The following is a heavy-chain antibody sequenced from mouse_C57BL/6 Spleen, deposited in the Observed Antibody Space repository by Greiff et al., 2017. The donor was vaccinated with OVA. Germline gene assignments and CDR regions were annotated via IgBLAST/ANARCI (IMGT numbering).Heavy chain of an antibody. CDR3: ARKSDGYYDYFDY. D-gene: IGHD2-3*01. Sequence: QVQLKQPGAELVMPGASVKLSCKASGYTFTSYWMHWVKQRPGQGLEWIGEIDPSDSYTNYNQQFTGKSTLTVDKSSSTASMQLSSLTSEDSAVYYCARKSDGYYDYFDYWGQGTTLTVSS. J-gene: IGHJ2*01. CDR2: IDPSDSYT. CDR1: GYTFTSYW. V-gene: IGHV1-69*01.